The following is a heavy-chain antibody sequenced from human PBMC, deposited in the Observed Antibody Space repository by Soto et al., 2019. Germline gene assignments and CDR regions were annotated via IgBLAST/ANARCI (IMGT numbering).Heavy chain of an antibody. D-gene: IGHD3-22*01. Sequence: QVHLAESGGGVVQPGRSLRLSCIASGFTFSTYSIHWVRQAPGRGLEWLAVISFDGKVKYYADSVKGRFTVSRDNFKDTVFMEMNSLRMEDTSTYHCAKVFTGDSWFFDLWGRGPLVTVSS. J-gene: IGHJ2*01. CDR3: AKVFTGDSWFFDL. V-gene: IGHV3-30*18. CDR1: GFTFSTYS. CDR2: ISFDGKVK.